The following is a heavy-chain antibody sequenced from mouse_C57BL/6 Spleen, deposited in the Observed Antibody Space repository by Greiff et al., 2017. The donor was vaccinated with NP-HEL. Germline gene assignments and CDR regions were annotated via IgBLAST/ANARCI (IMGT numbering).Heavy chain of an antibody. CDR2: ISNGGGST. CDR1: GFTFSDYY. Sequence: DVQLVESGGGLVQPGGSLKLSCAASGFTFSDYYMYWVRQTPEKRLEWVAYISNGGGSTYYPDTVKGRFTISRDNAKNTLYLQMSRLKSEDTAMYYCARQREYYGSSYVRYFDYWGQGTTLTVSS. J-gene: IGHJ2*01. CDR3: ARQREYYGSSYVRYFDY. D-gene: IGHD1-1*01. V-gene: IGHV5-12*01.